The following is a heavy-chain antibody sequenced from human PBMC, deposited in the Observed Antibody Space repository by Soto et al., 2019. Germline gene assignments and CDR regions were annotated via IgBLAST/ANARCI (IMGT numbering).Heavy chain of an antibody. V-gene: IGHV5-10-1*03. CDR2: IDPSDSYT. Sequence: EVQLVQSGAEVKKPGESLRISCKGSVYSFASYWISWVRQMPGKGLEWMGRIDPSDSYTNYSPSFQVHVTISADKSIRTAYLQWSSLKASDTAMYYCAYTKVGAVGTDYWGQGTLVTVSS. CDR1: VYSFASYW. J-gene: IGHJ4*02. CDR3: AYTKVGAVGTDY. D-gene: IGHD1-26*01.